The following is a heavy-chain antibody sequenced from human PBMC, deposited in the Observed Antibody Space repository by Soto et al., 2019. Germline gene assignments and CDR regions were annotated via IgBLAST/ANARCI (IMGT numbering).Heavy chain of an antibody. D-gene: IGHD1-26*01. J-gene: IGHJ3*01. CDR1: GFSFSYYW. Sequence: EVQLVESGGGLVQPGESLRLSCAASGFSFSYYWMHWVRQAPGKGLVWVSRIHSDGSSTTYADSVKGRFSISRDNGRNTLYLQMNSLRAEDTAVYYCARGDRGAFDLWGQGTVVTVS. CDR3: ARGDRGAFDL. CDR2: IHSDGSST. V-gene: IGHV3-74*01.